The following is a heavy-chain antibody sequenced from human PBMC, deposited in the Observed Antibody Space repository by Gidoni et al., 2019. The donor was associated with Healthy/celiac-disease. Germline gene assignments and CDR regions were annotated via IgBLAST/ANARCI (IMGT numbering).Heavy chain of an antibody. Sequence: QVQLVESGGGLVKPGGSLRLSCAASGFTFSDYYMSWIRQAPGKGLEWVSYISSSSSYTNYADSVKGRFTISRDNAKNSLYLQMNSLRAEDTAVYYCARGNWNANSIDYWGQGTLVTVSS. D-gene: IGHD1-20*01. CDR2: ISSSSSYT. J-gene: IGHJ4*02. CDR3: ARGNWNANSIDY. CDR1: GFTFSDYY. V-gene: IGHV3-11*06.